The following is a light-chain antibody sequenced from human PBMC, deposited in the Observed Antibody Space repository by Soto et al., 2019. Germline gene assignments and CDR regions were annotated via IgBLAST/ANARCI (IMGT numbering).Light chain of an antibody. CDR1: SSDVGSYNL. V-gene: IGLV2-23*01. CDR2: EDI. J-gene: IGLJ3*02. Sequence: QSVLTQPASVSGSPGQSITISCTGTSSDVGSYNLVSWYQQHPGKAPQLMIYEDIKRPSGVSNRFSGSKSGNTASLTISGLQAEDEADYYCCSYTRSATWVFGGGTKVTAL. CDR3: CSYTRSATWV.